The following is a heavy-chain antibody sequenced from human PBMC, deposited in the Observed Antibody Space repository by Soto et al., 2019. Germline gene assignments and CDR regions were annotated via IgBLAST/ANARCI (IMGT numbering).Heavy chain of an antibody. D-gene: IGHD6-13*01. CDR3: ARLVVAAAGNLDY. Sequence: ETLSLTCAVYGGSFSGYYWSWIRQPPGKGLEWIGEINHSGSTNYNPSLKSRVTISVDTSKNQFSLKLSSVTAADTAVYYCARLVVAAAGNLDYWGQGTLVTVSS. CDR2: INHSGST. V-gene: IGHV4-34*01. CDR1: GGSFSGYY. J-gene: IGHJ4*02.